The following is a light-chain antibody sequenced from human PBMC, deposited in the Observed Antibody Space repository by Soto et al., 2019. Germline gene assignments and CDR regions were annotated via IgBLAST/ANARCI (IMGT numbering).Light chain of an antibody. CDR1: SGHSNYA. Sequence: QSVLTQSPSASASLGASAKLTCTLSSGHSNYAIAWHQQQPEKGPRYLMKVNSDGRHSKGDGIPDRFAGSSSGAERYLIISSLQSEDEADYYCQTWGSAIHVFGGGTKLTVL. V-gene: IGLV4-69*01. J-gene: IGLJ3*02. CDR2: VNSDGRH. CDR3: QTWGSAIHV.